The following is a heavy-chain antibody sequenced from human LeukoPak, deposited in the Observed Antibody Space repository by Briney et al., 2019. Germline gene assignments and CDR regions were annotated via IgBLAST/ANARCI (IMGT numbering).Heavy chain of an antibody. CDR1: GFILSNYE. CDR2: INSGGTPK. J-gene: IGHJ4*02. Sequence: PGGSLRLSCAASGFILSNYEMNWVRQAPGKGLEWISYINSGGTPKYYADSVKGRFTMSRDNAKSSLYLQMNSLRAEDTAVYYCANLGPPGRDHYLESWGQGTLVTVSS. CDR3: ANLGPPGRDHYLES. D-gene: IGHD5-24*01. V-gene: IGHV3-48*03.